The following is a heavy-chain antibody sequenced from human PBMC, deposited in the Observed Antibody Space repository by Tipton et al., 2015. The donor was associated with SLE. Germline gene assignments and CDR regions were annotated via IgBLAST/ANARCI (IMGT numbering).Heavy chain of an antibody. D-gene: IGHD3-3*01. CDR2: INHSGST. V-gene: IGHV4-34*01. Sequence: TLSLTCAVYGGSFSGYYWSWIRQPPGKGLEWIGEINHSGSTNYNPSLKSRVTISVDTSKNQFSLKLSSVTAADTAVYYCARGTYYDFWSVYPYFDYWGQGTLVTVSS. CDR3: ARGTYYDFWSVYPYFDY. CDR1: GGSFSGYY. J-gene: IGHJ4*02.